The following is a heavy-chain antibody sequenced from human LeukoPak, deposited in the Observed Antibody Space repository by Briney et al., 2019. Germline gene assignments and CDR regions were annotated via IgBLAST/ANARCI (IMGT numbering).Heavy chain of an antibody. J-gene: IGHJ3*02. CDR2: INWNGGST. CDR1: GFTFDDYG. Sequence: PGGSLRLSCAASGFTFDDYGMSWVRQAPGKGLEWVSGINWNGGSTGYADSVKGRFTISRDNAKNSLYLQTNSLRAEDTALYYCARGGGYYDSSGYHDAFDIWGQGTMVTVSS. D-gene: IGHD3-22*01. V-gene: IGHV3-20*04. CDR3: ARGGGYYDSSGYHDAFDI.